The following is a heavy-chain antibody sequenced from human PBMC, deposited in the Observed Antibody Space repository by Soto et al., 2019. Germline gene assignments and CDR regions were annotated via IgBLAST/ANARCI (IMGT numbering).Heavy chain of an antibody. CDR3: AREADYGDGRDY. D-gene: IGHD4-17*01. CDR1: GFTFSSHS. Sequence: GWSLRLSCAASGFTFSSHSMNWVRQAPGKGLEWVSSISSSSSYIYYADSVRGRFTISRDNAKKSLYLQMNSLTAEDTAIYYCAREADYGDGRDYWGQGALVTVSS. J-gene: IGHJ4*02. V-gene: IGHV3-21*01. CDR2: ISSSSSYI.